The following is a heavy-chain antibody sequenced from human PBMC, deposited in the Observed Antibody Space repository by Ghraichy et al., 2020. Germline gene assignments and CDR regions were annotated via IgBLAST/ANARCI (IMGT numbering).Heavy chain of an antibody. CDR2: ISSSSSYI. CDR1: GFTFSTYS. V-gene: IGHV3-21*01. J-gene: IGHJ4*02. CDR3: ARSGGYYHPFDY. Sequence: GGSLRLSCAASGFTFSTYSINWVRQAPGKGLEWVSSISSSSSYIYYADSVKGRFTISRDNAKNSLYLQMNSLRAEDTAVYYCARSGGYYHPFDYWGQGTLVTVSS. D-gene: IGHD3-10*01.